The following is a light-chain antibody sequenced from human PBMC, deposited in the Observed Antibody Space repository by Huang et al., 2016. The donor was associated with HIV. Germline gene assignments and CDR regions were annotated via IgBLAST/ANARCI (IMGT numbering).Light chain of an antibody. J-gene: IGKJ1*01. CDR2: WAA. CDR1: QTLLDSSNNQDY. Sequence: DIVMTQYPDYLAVSLGETATINCKSSQTLLDSSNNQDYLAWYQQKPGQPPKLLIYWAATRESGVPDRFSGSVSGTDFTLAINNLQAEDLAIYYCQQYYNTPPWTFGQGTKVEIK. V-gene: IGKV4-1*01. CDR3: QQYYNTPPWT.